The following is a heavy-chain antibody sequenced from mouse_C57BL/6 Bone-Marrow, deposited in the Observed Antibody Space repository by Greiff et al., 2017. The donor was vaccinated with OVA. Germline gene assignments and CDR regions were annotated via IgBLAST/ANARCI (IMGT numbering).Heavy chain of an antibody. V-gene: IGHV1-64*01. J-gene: IGHJ3*01. D-gene: IGHD3-2*02. CDR3: ARCAYSSGFAY. CDR1: GYTFTSYW. Sequence: QVQLKESGAELVKPGASVKLSCKASGYTFTSYWMHWVKQRPGQGLEWIGMIHPNSGSTNYNEKFKSKATLTVDKSSSTADMQLSSLTSEDSAVYYCARCAYSSGFAYWGQGTLVTVSA. CDR2: IHPNSGST.